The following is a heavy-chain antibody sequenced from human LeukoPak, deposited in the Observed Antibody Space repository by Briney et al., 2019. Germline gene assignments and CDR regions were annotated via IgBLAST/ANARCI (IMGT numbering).Heavy chain of an antibody. D-gene: IGHD5-12*01. CDR3: ARSSGYAVES. CDR2: ISGSGSTI. J-gene: IGHJ4*02. V-gene: IGHV3-11*01. Sequence: GGSLRLSCAASGFIFSDSFMSWIRQAPGKGLEWASYISGSGSTIYYPDSVKGRFTISRDNAKKSLYLQMNSLRPEDTAVYYCARSSGYAVESWGQGTLVTVSS. CDR1: GFIFSDSF.